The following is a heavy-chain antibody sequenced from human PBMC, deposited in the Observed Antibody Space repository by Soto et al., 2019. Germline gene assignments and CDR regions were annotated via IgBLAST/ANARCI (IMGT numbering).Heavy chain of an antibody. CDR1: GGSISTSDYS. J-gene: IGHJ6*02. D-gene: IGHD3-3*01. CDR2: VYYTGTT. CDR3: VRERTIFGVAPGGGVDV. V-gene: IGHV4-30-2*01. Sequence: SETLSLTCAVSGGSISTSDYSWSWIRQPPGRGLEWIGSVYYTGTTHYIPSLKSRVTMSLDKSKNQFSLDLTSVTAADTAVYYCVRERTIFGVAPGGGVDVWGQGTTVTVSS.